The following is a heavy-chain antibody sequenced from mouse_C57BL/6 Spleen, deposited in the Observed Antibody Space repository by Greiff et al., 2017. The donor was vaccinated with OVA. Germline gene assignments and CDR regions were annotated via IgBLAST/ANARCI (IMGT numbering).Heavy chain of an antibody. D-gene: IGHD4-1*01. Sequence: QVQLQQPGAELVRPGSSVKLSCQASGYTFPSYWMDWVKQRPGQGLEWIGNIYPSASETHYNQKFKDKATLTVDKSSSTAYMQLSSLTSEDSAVYYCARRTGTEAMDYWGQVASVTVSS. CDR1: GYTFPSYW. V-gene: IGHV1-61*01. CDR2: IYPSASET. CDR3: ARRTGTEAMDY. J-gene: IGHJ4*01.